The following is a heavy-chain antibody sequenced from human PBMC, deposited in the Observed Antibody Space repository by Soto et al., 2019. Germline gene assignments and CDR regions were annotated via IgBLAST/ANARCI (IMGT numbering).Heavy chain of an antibody. Sequence: PPETLSLTCTVSGCSISSSSYDGGWIRQPPGKGLEWIGSIYYSGSSYYNPSLKSRVTISVDTSKNQFSLKLSSVTAADTAVYYCARPHKSRHDYMGNWFDPWGQGTLVTVSS. V-gene: IGHV4-39*01. D-gene: IGHD4-4*01. CDR1: GCSISSSSYD. CDR3: ARPHKSRHDYMGNWFDP. J-gene: IGHJ5*02. CDR2: IYYSGSS.